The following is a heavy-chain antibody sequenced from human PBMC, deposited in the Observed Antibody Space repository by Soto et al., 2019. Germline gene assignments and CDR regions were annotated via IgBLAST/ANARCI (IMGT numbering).Heavy chain of an antibody. J-gene: IGHJ6*02. CDR1: GYTFTGYY. CDR2: INPNSGGT. CDR3: ARESYYGSGSLFDYYYYYGMDV. D-gene: IGHD3-10*01. V-gene: IGHV1-2*04. Sequence: ASVKVSCKASGYTFTGYYMHWVRHAPGQGLEWMGWINPNSGGTNYAQKFQGWVTMTRDTSISTAYMELSRLRSDDTAVYYCARESYYGSGSLFDYYYYYGMDVWGQGTTVTVSS.